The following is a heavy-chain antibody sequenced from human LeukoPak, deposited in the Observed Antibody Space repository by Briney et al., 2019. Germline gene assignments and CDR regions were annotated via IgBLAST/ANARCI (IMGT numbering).Heavy chain of an antibody. D-gene: IGHD3-22*01. V-gene: IGHV3-53*01. Sequence: GGSLRLSCAGSGFTFNYFAIHWVRQAPGKGLEWVSVIYSTDKTNYADSVQGRFTISRDPSKNTVYLQMNSLRGEDTAVYYCAREIGYYFDNHSSRLRGRFDVWGTGTTVIVSS. CDR1: GFTFNYFA. CDR3: AREIGYYFDNHSSRLRGRFDV. CDR2: IYSTDKT. J-gene: IGHJ6*04.